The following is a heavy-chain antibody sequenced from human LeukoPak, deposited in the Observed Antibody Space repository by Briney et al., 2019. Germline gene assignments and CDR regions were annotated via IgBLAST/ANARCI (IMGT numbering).Heavy chain of an antibody. V-gene: IGHV1-46*01. Sequence: ASVKVSCKASGYTFTSYYMHWVRQAPGQGLEWMGIINPSGGGTSYAQKFQGRVTMTRDTSTSTVYMELSSLRSEDTAVYYCARDFDYDFWSGYSVGMSPLNYGMDVWGQGTTVTVSS. CDR1: GYTFTSYY. CDR2: INPSGGGT. CDR3: ARDFDYDFWSGYSVGMSPLNYGMDV. J-gene: IGHJ6*02. D-gene: IGHD3-3*01.